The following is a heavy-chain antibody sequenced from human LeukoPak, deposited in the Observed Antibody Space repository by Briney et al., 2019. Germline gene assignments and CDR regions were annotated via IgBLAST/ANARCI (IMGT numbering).Heavy chain of an antibody. Sequence: SETLSLTCTVSGGSISSYYWGWLRQPAGKRLEWIGRIYTRWSTNYNPSLKSRVTMSVDTSKNQFSLKLSSVTAADTAVYYCARGRYCSADICSGGDAFDIWGQGTMVSVSS. CDR2: IYTRWST. CDR1: GGSISSYY. CDR3: ARGRYCSADICSGGDAFDI. V-gene: IGHV4-4*07. J-gene: IGHJ3*02. D-gene: IGHD2-15*01.